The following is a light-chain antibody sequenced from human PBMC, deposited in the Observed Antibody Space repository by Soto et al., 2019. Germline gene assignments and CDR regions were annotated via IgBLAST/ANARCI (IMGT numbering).Light chain of an antibody. J-gene: IGKJ1*01. V-gene: IGKV3-20*01. CDR1: QSVAKNY. Sequence: EIVLTQSPGTLSLSPGERATLSCRASQSVAKNYLAWYQQEPGQAPRLLIYDASKRATGIPDRFSGSGSGTDIILTIRRLEAEGFTVYYCHQYASYAQTLGRGTKVESK. CDR3: HQYASYAQT. CDR2: DAS.